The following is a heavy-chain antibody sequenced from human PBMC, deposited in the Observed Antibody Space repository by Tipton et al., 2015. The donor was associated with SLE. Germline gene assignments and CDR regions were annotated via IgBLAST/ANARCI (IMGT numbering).Heavy chain of an antibody. CDR2: IYYSGST. J-gene: IGHJ4*02. CDR3: ARGYCSSTSCYRVYYYFDY. D-gene: IGHD2-2*02. Sequence: TLSLTCTVSGGSISSSSYYWGWIRQPPGKGLEWIGSIYYSGSTYYNPSLKSRVTMSVDTSKNQFSLKLSSVTAADTAVYYCARGYCSSTSCYRVYYYFDYWGQGTLVTVSS. CDR1: GGSISSSSYY. V-gene: IGHV4-39*07.